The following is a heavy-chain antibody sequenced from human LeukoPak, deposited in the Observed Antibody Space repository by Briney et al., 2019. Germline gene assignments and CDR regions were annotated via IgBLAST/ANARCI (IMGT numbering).Heavy chain of an antibody. Sequence: SETLSLTCTVSGGSISSSYWSWVRQPPGKGLEWIGYIGNSGSTNYNPSLKSRVTISLDTPKSQFSLKLSSVTAADTAVYHCARAPLYSGGSGWSIYYFYAMDVWGQGTTVTVSS. CDR1: GGSISSSY. D-gene: IGHD6-19*01. CDR2: IGNSGST. V-gene: IGHV4-59*01. CDR3: ARAPLYSGGSGWSIYYFYAMDV. J-gene: IGHJ6*02.